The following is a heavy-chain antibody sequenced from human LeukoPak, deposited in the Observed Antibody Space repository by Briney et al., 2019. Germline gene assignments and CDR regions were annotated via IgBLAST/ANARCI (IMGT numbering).Heavy chain of an antibody. CDR1: GDSISGHY. Sequence: PSETLSLTCSVSGDSISGHYWSWIRQSPGKGLEWIGYVHNSGSSNSNPSLKSRVTTSVDTSKNQFSLKLSSVTAADTAVYYCARGDYFDYWGQGTLVTVSS. J-gene: IGHJ4*02. CDR3: ARGDYFDY. V-gene: IGHV4-59*08. CDR2: VHNSGSS.